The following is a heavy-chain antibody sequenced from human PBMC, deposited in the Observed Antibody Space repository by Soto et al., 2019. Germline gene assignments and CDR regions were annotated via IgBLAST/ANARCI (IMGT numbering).Heavy chain of an antibody. J-gene: IGHJ6*02. D-gene: IGHD6-6*01. CDR2: IIPIFGTA. V-gene: IGHV1-69*06. Sequence: QVQLVQSWAEVKKPGSSVKVSCKASVGTFSSYAISWLRQAPGQGLEWMGGIIPIFGTANYAQKFQGRVTITADKSTSTAYMELSSLRSEDTAVYYCARAEYSSSYYYYDGMDVWGQGTTVTVSS. CDR1: VGTFSSYA. CDR3: ARAEYSSSYYYYDGMDV.